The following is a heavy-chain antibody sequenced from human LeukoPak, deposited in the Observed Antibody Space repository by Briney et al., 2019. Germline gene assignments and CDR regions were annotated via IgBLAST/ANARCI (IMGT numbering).Heavy chain of an antibody. Sequence: SETLSLTCAVYGGSFSDYYWSWIRQHPGKGLEWIGFIYDSGSTNYNPSLKSRVTISVDTSKNQFSLKLSSVTAADTAVYYCAREGGGDNYFDYWGQGTLVTVSS. CDR1: GGSFSDYY. J-gene: IGHJ4*02. CDR2: IYDSGST. CDR3: AREGGGDNYFDY. D-gene: IGHD2-21*01. V-gene: IGHV4-59*01.